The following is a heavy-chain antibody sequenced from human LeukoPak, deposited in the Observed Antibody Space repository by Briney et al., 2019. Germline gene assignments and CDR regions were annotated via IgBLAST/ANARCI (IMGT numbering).Heavy chain of an antibody. Sequence: ASVKVSCKASGYTFTSYDINWVRQATGQGLEWMGWMNPNSGNTGYAQKFQGRVTITRNTSISTAYMELSSLRSEDTAVYYCARGPRPGSGYYYKYWGQGTLVTVSS. CDR1: GYTFTSYD. D-gene: IGHD3-22*01. CDR3: ARGPRPGSGYYYKY. CDR2: MNPNSGNT. J-gene: IGHJ4*02. V-gene: IGHV1-8*03.